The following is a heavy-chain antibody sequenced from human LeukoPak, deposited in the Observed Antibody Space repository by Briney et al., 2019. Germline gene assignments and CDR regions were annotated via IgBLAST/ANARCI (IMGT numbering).Heavy chain of an antibody. V-gene: IGHV1-69*13. CDR2: IIPIFGTA. CDR1: GGTFSSYA. J-gene: IGHJ4*02. D-gene: IGHD3-9*01. CDR3: ARARRRYFDWLAHAYYFDY. Sequence: SVKVSCKASGGTFSSYAISWVRQAPGQGLEWMGGIIPIFGTANYAQKFQGRVTITADESTSTAYMELSSLKSEDTAVYYCARARRRYFDWLAHAYYFDYWGQGTLVTVSS.